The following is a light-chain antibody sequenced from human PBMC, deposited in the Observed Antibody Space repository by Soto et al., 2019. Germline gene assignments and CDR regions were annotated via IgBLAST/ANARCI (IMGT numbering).Light chain of an antibody. CDR2: DAS. CDR3: QQRSDWPPIT. CDR1: QSVSGN. V-gene: IGKV3-11*01. J-gene: IGKJ5*01. Sequence: EIVMTQSPATLSVCQGERATLSCRASQSVSGNLAWYQQKPGQAPRLLIYDASNRATGIPARFSGSGSGTDSTLTISSLEPEDFAVYYCQQRSDWPPITFGQGTRLEIK.